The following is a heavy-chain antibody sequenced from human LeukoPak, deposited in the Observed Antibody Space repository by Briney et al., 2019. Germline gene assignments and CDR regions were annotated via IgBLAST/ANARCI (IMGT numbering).Heavy chain of an antibody. V-gene: IGHV3-23*01. J-gene: IGHJ6*03. CDR3: AKASRGSYLSGYYYMDV. Sequence: PPGGSLRLSGAASGFTFSIYAMNSVRQAPGKGLEWVSAISGSGSSTNYADSVKGRSTISRDNSKNTLDLQMNSLRAEDTAVYYCAKASRGSYLSGYYYMDVWGKGTTVTVSS. D-gene: IGHD3-10*01. CDR1: GFTFSIYA. CDR2: ISGSGSST.